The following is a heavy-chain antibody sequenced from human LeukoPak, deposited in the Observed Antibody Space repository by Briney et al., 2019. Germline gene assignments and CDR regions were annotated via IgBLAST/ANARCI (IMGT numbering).Heavy chain of an antibody. V-gene: IGHV4-34*01. Sequence: SETLSLTCAVYGGSFNGYYWSWIRQPPGKGLEWIGEINHSGSTNYNPSLKSRVTISVDTSKNQFSLKLSSVTAADTAVYYCARQVYCSSTSCPFGGWFDPWGQGTLVTVSS. J-gene: IGHJ5*02. CDR2: INHSGST. CDR3: ARQVYCSSTSCPFGGWFDP. D-gene: IGHD2-2*01. CDR1: GGSFNGYY.